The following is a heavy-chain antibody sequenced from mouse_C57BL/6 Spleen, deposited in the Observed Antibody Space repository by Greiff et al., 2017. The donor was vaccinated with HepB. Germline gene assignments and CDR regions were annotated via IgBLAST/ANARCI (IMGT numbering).Heavy chain of an antibody. CDR1: GYTFTDYY. V-gene: IGHV1-26*01. Sequence: VQLQQSGPELVKPGASVKISCKASGYTFTDYYMNWVKQSHGKSLEWIGDINPNNGGTSYNQKFKGKATLTVDKSSSTAYMELRSLTSEDSAVYYCARSRGYGSSLDYWGQGTTLTVSS. J-gene: IGHJ2*01. D-gene: IGHD1-1*01. CDR3: ARSRGYGSSLDY. CDR2: INPNNGGT.